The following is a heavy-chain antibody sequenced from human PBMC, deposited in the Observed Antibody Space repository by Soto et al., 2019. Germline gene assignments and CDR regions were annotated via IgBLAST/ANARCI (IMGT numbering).Heavy chain of an antibody. CDR3: ARATVGLSRTDYYYYYMDV. J-gene: IGHJ6*03. CDR1: GFTFSDYY. Sequence: GGSLRLSCAASGFTFSDYYMSWIRQAPGKGLEWVSYISSSGSTIYYADSVKGRFTISRDNAKNSLYLQMNSLRAEDTAVYYCARATVGLSRTDYYYYYMDVWGKGTTVTVSS. V-gene: IGHV3-11*01. CDR2: ISSSGSTI. D-gene: IGHD1-26*01.